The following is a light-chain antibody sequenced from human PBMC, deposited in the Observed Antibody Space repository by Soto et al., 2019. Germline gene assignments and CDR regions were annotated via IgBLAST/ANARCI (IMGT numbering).Light chain of an antibody. Sequence: PGERATLSCKASQSVSSYLAWYQQKPGQAPRLLIYGASTRATGIPARFSGSGSGTEFTLTISSLQSEDFAVYYCQQYNNWPPWTFGQGTKVAIK. V-gene: IGKV3-15*01. J-gene: IGKJ1*01. CDR1: QSVSSY. CDR2: GAS. CDR3: QQYNNWPPWT.